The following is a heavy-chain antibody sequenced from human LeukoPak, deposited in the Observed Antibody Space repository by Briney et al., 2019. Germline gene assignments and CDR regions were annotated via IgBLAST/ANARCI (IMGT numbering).Heavy chain of an antibody. Sequence: GGSLRLSCAASGFTFSSYSMNWVRPAPGKGREWVSYISSSSSTIYYADSVKGRFTLSRDNAKNSLYLQMNSLRAEDTAVYYCARGYCSGGSCYQGKYYFDYWGQGTLVTVSS. D-gene: IGHD2-15*01. CDR2: ISSSSSTI. J-gene: IGHJ4*02. V-gene: IGHV3-48*04. CDR3: ARGYCSGGSCYQGKYYFDY. CDR1: GFTFSSYS.